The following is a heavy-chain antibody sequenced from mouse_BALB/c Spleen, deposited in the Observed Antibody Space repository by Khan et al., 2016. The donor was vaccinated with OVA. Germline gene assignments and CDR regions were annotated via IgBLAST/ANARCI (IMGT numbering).Heavy chain of an antibody. Sequence: QVQLQQSGAELVRPGSSVKISCKTSGYAFSSNWMNWVKQRPGQGLEWIGQIYPGDGDTNYNGKFKGKDTLTADKSSSTAYMQLSSLTSEDSAVYFCARSNYGNCYFDYWGQGTTLTVSS. J-gene: IGHJ2*01. V-gene: IGHV1-80*01. CDR2: IYPGDGDT. CDR3: ARSNYGNCYFDY. D-gene: IGHD2-1*01. CDR1: GYAFSSNW.